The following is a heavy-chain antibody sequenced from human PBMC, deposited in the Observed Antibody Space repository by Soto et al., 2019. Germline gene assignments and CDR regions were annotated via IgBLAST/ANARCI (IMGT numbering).Heavy chain of an antibody. V-gene: IGHV3-11*01. CDR1: GFTFSDYY. J-gene: IGHJ6*03. D-gene: IGHD4-4*01. Sequence: QVQLVESGGGLVKPGGSLRLSCAASGFTFSDYYMSWIRQAPGKGLEWVSYISSSGSTIYYADSVKGRFTISRDNAKNSLYLQMNSLRAEDTAVYYCASESADYSNSSYYYYYMDVWGKGTTVTVSS. CDR2: ISSSGSTI. CDR3: ASESADYSNSSYYYYYMDV.